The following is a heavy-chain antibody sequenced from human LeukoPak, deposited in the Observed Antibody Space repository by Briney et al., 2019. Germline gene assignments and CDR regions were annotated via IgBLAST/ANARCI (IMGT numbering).Heavy chain of an antibody. CDR3: ARSANYFDTSGQDY. D-gene: IGHD3-22*01. CDR2: TNRDDSDT. V-gene: IGHV3-74*01. CDR1: GFTFSGYW. Sequence: PGGSLRLSCTASGFTFSGYWMHWVRQAPGKGLEWVSRTNRDDSDTSYADSVKGRFTISRDKAKSTLYLQMNSLGVEDTAVYYCARSANYFDTSGQDYWGQGTLVTVSS. J-gene: IGHJ4*02.